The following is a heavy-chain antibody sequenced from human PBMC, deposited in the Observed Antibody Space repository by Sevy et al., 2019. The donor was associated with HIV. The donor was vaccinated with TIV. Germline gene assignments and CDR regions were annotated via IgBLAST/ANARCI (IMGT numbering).Heavy chain of an antibody. V-gene: IGHV3-7*01. Sequence: GGSLRLSCAASGFTFSTYSMNWVRQAPGKGLEWVANIKQDGSEKYYVDSVKGRFTISRDNAKNSLYLQMNSLRAEDTAVYYCASLSGSSYWGAFDIWGQGTMVTVSS. CDR2: IKQDGSEK. CDR3: ASLSGSSYWGAFDI. CDR1: GFTFSTYS. D-gene: IGHD3-9*01. J-gene: IGHJ3*02.